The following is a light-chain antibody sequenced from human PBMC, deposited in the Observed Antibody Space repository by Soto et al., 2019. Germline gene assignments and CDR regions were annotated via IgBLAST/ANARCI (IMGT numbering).Light chain of an antibody. CDR3: CAYSTSGTHV. CDR2: DVN. Sequence: QSALTQPASVSGSPGQSITFSCTGTSSDVGSYDYVSWHQQHPGKAPKLIIYDVNNRPSGVPSRFSGSKSGNTASLIISGLQTEDEADYYCCAYSTSGTHVFGTGTTLTVL. V-gene: IGLV2-14*03. J-gene: IGLJ1*01. CDR1: SSDVGSYDY.